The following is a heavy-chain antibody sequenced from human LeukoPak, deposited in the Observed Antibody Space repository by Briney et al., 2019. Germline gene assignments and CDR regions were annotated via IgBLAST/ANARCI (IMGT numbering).Heavy chain of an antibody. D-gene: IGHD4-23*01. CDR3: ARDGDTVLTRGYYYYMDV. V-gene: IGHV1-46*01. CDR2: INPNAGTT. CDR1: GYTFTSYY. Sequence: ASVKVSCKASGYTFTSYYMHWVRQAPGQGLEWMGIINPNAGTTSYAQKFQGRVTVTRDTSTSTVYMELSSLRSEDTAVYYCARDGDTVLTRGYYYYMDVWGKGTTVTVSS. J-gene: IGHJ6*03.